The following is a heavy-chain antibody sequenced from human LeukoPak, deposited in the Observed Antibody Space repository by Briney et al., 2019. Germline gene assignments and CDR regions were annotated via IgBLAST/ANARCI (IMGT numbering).Heavy chain of an antibody. Sequence: VGSLRLSCAASGFTFSSHWMSWVRQAPGKGLEWVANINQDGSEKYYVDSVKGRFTISRDNAKNSLYLQMNTLSPEDTAIYYCARDHVVDGLVFDYWGQGTLVTVSS. D-gene: IGHD2-15*01. V-gene: IGHV3-7*01. CDR3: ARDHVVDGLVFDY. CDR2: INQDGSEK. CDR1: GFTFSSHW. J-gene: IGHJ4*02.